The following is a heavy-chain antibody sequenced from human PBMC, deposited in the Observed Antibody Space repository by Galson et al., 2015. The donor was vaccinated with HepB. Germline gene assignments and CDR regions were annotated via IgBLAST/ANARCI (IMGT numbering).Heavy chain of an antibody. D-gene: IGHD4-17*01. CDR3: ARSRHSYNLRGAYGDYYFDY. CDR1: GGTFSSYA. Sequence: SVKVSCKASGGTFSSYAISWVRQAPGQGLEWMGRIIPILGIANYAQKFQGRVTITADKSTSTAYMELCSLRSEDTAVYYCARSRHSYNLRGAYGDYYFDYWGQGTLVTVSS. J-gene: IGHJ4*02. CDR2: IIPILGIA. V-gene: IGHV1-69*04.